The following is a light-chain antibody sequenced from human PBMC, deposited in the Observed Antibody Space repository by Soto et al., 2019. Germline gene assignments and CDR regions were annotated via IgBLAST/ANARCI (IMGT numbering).Light chain of an antibody. Sequence: DLPITPSSSTLSSSVGERVTLPCRASQSIISWLAWYQQKPGKAPKLLIYDASSLESGVPSRFSGSGSGTEFTLTISSLQPDDFATYYCQQYNSYSWTFGQGTK. CDR3: QQYNSYSWT. V-gene: IGKV1-5*01. J-gene: IGKJ1*01. CDR1: QSIISW. CDR2: DAS.